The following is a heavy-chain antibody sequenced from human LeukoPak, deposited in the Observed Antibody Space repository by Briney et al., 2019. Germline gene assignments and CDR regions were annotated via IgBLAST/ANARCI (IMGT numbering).Heavy chain of an antibody. Sequence: PGRSLRLSCAASGFTFSSYGMHWVRQAPGKGLEWVAVIWYDGSNKYYADSVKGRFTISRDNSKNTLYLQMNSLRAEDTAVYYCARDRVEMATYPRVTWFDPWGQGTLVTVSS. CDR3: ARDRVEMATYPRVTWFDP. CDR1: GFTFSSYG. J-gene: IGHJ5*02. CDR2: IWYDGSNK. D-gene: IGHD5-24*01. V-gene: IGHV3-33*01.